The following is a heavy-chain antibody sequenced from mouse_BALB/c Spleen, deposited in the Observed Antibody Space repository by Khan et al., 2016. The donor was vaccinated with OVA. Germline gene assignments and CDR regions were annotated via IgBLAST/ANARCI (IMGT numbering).Heavy chain of an antibody. CDR3: ARGGKGGFAY. CDR1: GFNFSDYG. CDR2: VSSLAYNF. V-gene: IGHV5-15*02. J-gene: IGHJ3*01. Sequence: EVELVESGGGLVQPGGSRKLSCAASGFNFSDYGMAWVRQAPGKGPEWVAFVSSLAYNFYYADTVTGRFTISRENAKNTLYLEMSSLRSEDTAMYYCARGGKGGFAYWGQGTLVTVSA.